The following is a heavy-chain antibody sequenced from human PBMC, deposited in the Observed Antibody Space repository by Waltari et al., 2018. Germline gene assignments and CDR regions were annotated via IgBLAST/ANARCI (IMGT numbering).Heavy chain of an antibody. J-gene: IGHJ4*02. CDR3: ARGGSSSYHLSYFDY. CDR1: GGSISSYY. CDR2: IYTSGST. D-gene: IGHD6-13*01. V-gene: IGHV4-4*07. Sequence: QVQLQESGPGLVKPSETLSLTCTVSGGSISSYYWSWIRQPAGKGLEWIGRIYTSGSTNYNPSLRSGVTMSVDTSKNQFSLKLSSVTAADTAVYYCARGGSSSYHLSYFDYWGQGTLVTVSS.